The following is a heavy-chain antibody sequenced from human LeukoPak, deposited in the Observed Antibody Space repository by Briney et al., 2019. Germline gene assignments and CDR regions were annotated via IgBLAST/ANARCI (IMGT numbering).Heavy chain of an antibody. CDR2: ISDSGGST. CDR3: AKDQKWGPADYYFDS. CDR1: GFPFSSYA. Sequence: GGSLRLSCSASGFPFSSYAMHWVRQAPGKGLEYVSAISDSGGSTYYADSVKGRFTISRDNSKNTLYLQMSSLRAEDTAVYYCAKDQKWGPADYYFDSWGQGTLVTVSS. J-gene: IGHJ4*02. V-gene: IGHV3-64D*09. D-gene: IGHD2-2*01.